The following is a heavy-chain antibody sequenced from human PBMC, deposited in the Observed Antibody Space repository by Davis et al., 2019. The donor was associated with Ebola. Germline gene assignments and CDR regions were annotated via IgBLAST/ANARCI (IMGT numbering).Heavy chain of an antibody. D-gene: IGHD6-13*01. CDR1: GYTLTSYG. Sequence: ASVNVSRKASGYTLTSYGISRARQVPGQGLEWMGWISAYNGNTNYAQKLQGRVTMTTDTSTSTAYMELRSLRSDDTAVYYWAISEEYSSSWYPLTISWGQVTLFTVSS. CDR2: ISAYNGNT. J-gene: IGHJ4*02. CDR3: AISEEYSSSWYPLTIS. V-gene: IGHV1-18*04.